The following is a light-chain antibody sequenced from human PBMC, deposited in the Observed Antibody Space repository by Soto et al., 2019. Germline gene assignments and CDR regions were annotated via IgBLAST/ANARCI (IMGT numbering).Light chain of an antibody. V-gene: IGLV2-14*03. CDR2: DVS. CDR3: SSYTSSSLYV. CDR1: SSDVGGYDY. Sequence: QPVLTQPASVSGSPGQSITISCTGTSSDVGGYDYVSWYQHHPGKAPKLMIYDVSNRPSGVSNRFSGSKSGNTASLAISGLQAEDEADYYCSSYTSSSLYVFGTGTKLTVL. J-gene: IGLJ1*01.